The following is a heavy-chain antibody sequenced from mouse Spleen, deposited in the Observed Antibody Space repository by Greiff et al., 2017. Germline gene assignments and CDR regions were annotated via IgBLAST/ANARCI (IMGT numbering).Heavy chain of an antibody. D-gene: IGHD4-1*01. CDR1: GYTFTSYW. J-gene: IGHJ2*01. Sequence: VQVVESGAELVKPGASVKLSCKASGYTFTSYWMHWVKQRPGQGLEWIGMIHPNSGSTNYNEKFKSKATLTVDKSSSTAYMQLSSLTSEDSAVYYCAELGAYFDYWGQGTTLTVSS. CDR3: AELGAYFDY. CDR2: IHPNSGST. V-gene: IGHV1-64*01.